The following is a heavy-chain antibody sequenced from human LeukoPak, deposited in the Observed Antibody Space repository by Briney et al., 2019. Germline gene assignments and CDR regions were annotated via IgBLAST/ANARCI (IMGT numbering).Heavy chain of an antibody. CDR3: ARDRGDSYYDILTDYYIGQTEQKYYFDY. CDR2: ISSSSSYI. CDR1: GFTFSSYS. J-gene: IGHJ4*02. D-gene: IGHD3-9*01. V-gene: IGHV3-21*01. Sequence: GGSLRLSCAASGFTFSSYSMNWIRQAPGKGLEWVSSISSSSSYIYYADSVKGRFTISRDNAKNSLYLQMNSLRAEDTAVYYCARDRGDSYYDILTDYYIGQTEQKYYFDYWGQGTLVTVSS.